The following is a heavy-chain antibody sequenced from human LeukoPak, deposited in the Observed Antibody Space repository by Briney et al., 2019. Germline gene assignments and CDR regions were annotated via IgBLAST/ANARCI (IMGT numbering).Heavy chain of an antibody. V-gene: IGHV3-33*01. D-gene: IGHD1-1*01. CDR3: ARDDAQDDNALDI. J-gene: IGHJ3*02. CDR1: EFTFSAYG. CDR2: IGNAGGGQ. Sequence: GGSLRLSCAASEFTFSAYGMHWVRQAPGKGLEWVAVIGNAGGGQHYGDSVKGRFTISRDNSKNTLFLQMNSVTAEDTAVYYCARDDAQDDNALDIWGQGTKVTVSS.